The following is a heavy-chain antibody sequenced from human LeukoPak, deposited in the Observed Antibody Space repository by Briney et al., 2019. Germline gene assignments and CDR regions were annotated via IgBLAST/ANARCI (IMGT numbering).Heavy chain of an antibody. CDR3: AREWYGELI. J-gene: IGHJ4*02. CDR2: IRHDSSDI. Sequence: GGSLRLSCAASGFTFSSYSMIWVRQAPGKGLEWISFIRHDSSDIHYADSVKGRFTISRDNAKNSLYLQMNSLRAEDTAVYYCAREWYGELIWGQGTLVTVSS. D-gene: IGHD3-10*01. V-gene: IGHV3-48*01. CDR1: GFTFSSYS.